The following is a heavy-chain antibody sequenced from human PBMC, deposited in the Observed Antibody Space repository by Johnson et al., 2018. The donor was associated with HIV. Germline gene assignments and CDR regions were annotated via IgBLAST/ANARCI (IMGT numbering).Heavy chain of an antibody. D-gene: IGHD6-13*01. CDR3: ARGAYSSSWHASDASDI. V-gene: IGHV3-23*04. Sequence: MQLVESGGGLVQPGGSLRLSCAASGFTFTYYAMSWVRQAPGKGLEWVSGISGSGGSTYYADSVKGRFTSSRDNSKNTLFLQMNSLRAEDTAVYYCARGAYSSSWHASDASDIWGQGTMVTVSS. J-gene: IGHJ3*02. CDR1: GFTFTYYA. CDR2: ISGSGGST.